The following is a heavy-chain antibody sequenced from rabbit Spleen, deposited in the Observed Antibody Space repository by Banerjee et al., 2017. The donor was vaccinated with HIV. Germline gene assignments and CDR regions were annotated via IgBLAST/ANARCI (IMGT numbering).Heavy chain of an antibody. CDR2: VYAGSSGST. V-gene: IGHV1S40*01. D-gene: IGHD2-1*01. Sequence: QSLEESGGGLVKPGASLTLTCKASKFSFNSGYDMCWVRQAPGKGLEWIACVYAGSSGSTYSATWAKGRFTVSKTSSTTVTLQMTSLTAADTATYFCARDPNGGGGLWGPGTLVTVS. CDR3: ARDPNGGGGL. J-gene: IGHJ4*01. CDR1: KFSFNSGYD.